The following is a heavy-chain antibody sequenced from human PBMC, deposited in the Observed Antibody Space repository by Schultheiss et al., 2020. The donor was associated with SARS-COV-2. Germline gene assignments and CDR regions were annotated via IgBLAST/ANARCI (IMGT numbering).Heavy chain of an antibody. J-gene: IGHJ5*02. CDR2: ISYDGSNK. CDR1: GFTVSSNY. CDR3: AKATYSYRAGANNYFDP. Sequence: GESLKISCAASGFTVSSNYMRWVRQAPGKGLEWVAVISYDGSNKYYADSVKGRFTVSRDNSRDILYLHLDSLRAEDTAVYYCAKATYSYRAGANNYFDPWGQGTLVTVSS. V-gene: IGHV3-30*18. D-gene: IGHD3-10*01.